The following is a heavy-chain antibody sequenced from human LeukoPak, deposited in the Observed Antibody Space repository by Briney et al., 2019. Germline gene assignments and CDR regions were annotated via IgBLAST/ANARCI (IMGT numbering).Heavy chain of an antibody. D-gene: IGHD3-10*01. Sequence: SETLSLTCAVYGGSFSGYYWSWIRQPPGKGLEWIGEINHSGSTNCNPSLKSRVTISVDTSKNQFSLKLSSVTAADTAVYYCARGSLYYYGSGDWFDPWGQGTLVTVSS. CDR1: GGSFSGYY. V-gene: IGHV4-34*01. CDR2: INHSGST. J-gene: IGHJ5*02. CDR3: ARGSLYYYGSGDWFDP.